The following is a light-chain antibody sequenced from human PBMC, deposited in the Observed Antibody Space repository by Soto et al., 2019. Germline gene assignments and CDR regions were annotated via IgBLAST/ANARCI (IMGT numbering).Light chain of an antibody. V-gene: IGLV2-8*01. J-gene: IGLJ1*01. Sequence: QSALTQPPSASGSPGQSVTLSCTGTSSDVGRYNYVSWYQHHPGKAPKLIIYDVSQRPSGVPDRFSGSKSGNTASLTVSGLQAEDEADYYCNSYADRTTYVVGTGTKLTV. CDR1: SSDVGRYNY. CDR3: NSYADRTTYV. CDR2: DVS.